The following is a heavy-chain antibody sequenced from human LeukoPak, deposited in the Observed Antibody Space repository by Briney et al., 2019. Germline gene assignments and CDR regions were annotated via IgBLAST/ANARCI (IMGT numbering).Heavy chain of an antibody. CDR2: IYYSGST. V-gene: IGHV4-59*01. CDR1: GGSISSYY. Sequence: PSETLSVTCTVSGGSISSYYWSWIRQPPGKGLEWIGYIYYSGSTNYNPSLKSRVTISVDTSKNQFSLKLSSVTAADTAVYYCASSLLSDFWSGPFDYWGQGTLVTVSS. CDR3: ASSLLSDFWSGPFDY. D-gene: IGHD3-3*01. J-gene: IGHJ4*02.